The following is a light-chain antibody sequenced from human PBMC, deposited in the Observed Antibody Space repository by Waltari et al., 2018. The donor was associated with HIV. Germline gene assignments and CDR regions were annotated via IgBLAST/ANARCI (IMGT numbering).Light chain of an antibody. J-gene: IGLJ2*01. CDR2: DVT. CDR3: CSYASTYTWV. V-gene: IGLV2-11*01. Sequence: SALTQPRSVSGSPGQSVTISCRGSSTDIGDYKYVSWYQQHPGKVPKLVIFDVTKRPSGVPDRVSGCKSVNTASLTSSGLQAEDEADYYCCSYASTYTWVFGGGTRLTVL. CDR1: STDIGDYKY.